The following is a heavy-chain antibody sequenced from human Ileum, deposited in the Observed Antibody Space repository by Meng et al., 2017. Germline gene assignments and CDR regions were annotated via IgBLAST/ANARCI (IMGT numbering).Heavy chain of an antibody. CDR3: ARGGSGSYDY. CDR1: GFTFSSYS. Sequence: GESLKISCAASGFTFSSYSMNWVRQAPGKGLEWVSSISSSSSYIYYEDSMKGRFTISRDNAKNSLYLQMSSMRAEDTAVYYCARGGSGSYDYWGQGTLVTVSS. D-gene: IGHD3-10*01. J-gene: IGHJ4*02. CDR2: ISSSSSYI. V-gene: IGHV3-21*01.